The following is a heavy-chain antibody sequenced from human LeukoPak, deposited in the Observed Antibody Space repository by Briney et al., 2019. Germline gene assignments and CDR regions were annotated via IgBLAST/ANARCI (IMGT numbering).Heavy chain of an antibody. Sequence: PGESLRLSCEVSGFPFTLYNMSWVRQAPGKGLEWVSILYSGGSTYHADSVEGRFTISRDISKNTVYLHMNRLRAEDTAVYFCARSGWTVSTPFDYWGQGTLVTVSS. D-gene: IGHD4-17*01. CDR1: GFPFTLYN. J-gene: IGHJ4*02. V-gene: IGHV3-66*01. CDR2: LYSGGST. CDR3: ARSGWTVSTPFDY.